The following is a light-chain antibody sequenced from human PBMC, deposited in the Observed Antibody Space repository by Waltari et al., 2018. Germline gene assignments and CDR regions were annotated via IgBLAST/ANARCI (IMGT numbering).Light chain of an antibody. J-gene: IGLJ1*01. CDR2: YDS. CDR1: NIADKN. V-gene: IGLV3-21*04. Sequence: SYVLTQAPSVSVAPGETARITCGGNNIADKNVHWYQQKPGQAPVLVIFYDSDRPSGIPDRCSCSNSGNTATLAISRAEAGDEADYYCQVWDTSIDLSVFGTGTKVTVL. CDR3: QVWDTSIDLSV.